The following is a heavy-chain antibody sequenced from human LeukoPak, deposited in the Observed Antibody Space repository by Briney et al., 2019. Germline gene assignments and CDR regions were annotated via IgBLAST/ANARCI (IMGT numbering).Heavy chain of an antibody. J-gene: IGHJ4*02. CDR3: AKDPSYYYDSSGYYPWYFDY. CDR1: GFTFSSYA. V-gene: IGHV3-23*01. Sequence: GGSLRLSCVASGFTFSSYAMSWVRQAPGKGLEWVSAISGSGGSTYYADSVEGRFTISRDNSKNTLYLQMNSLRAEDTAVYYCAKDPSYYYDSSGYYPWYFDYWGQGTLVTVSS. CDR2: ISGSGGST. D-gene: IGHD3-22*01.